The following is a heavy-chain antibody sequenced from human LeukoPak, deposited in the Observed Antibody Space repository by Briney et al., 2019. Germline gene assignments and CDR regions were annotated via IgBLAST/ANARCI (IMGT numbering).Heavy chain of an antibody. CDR1: GYTFTSYD. CDR2: MNPNSGNT. V-gene: IGHV1-8*01. D-gene: IGHD2-2*01. Sequence: ASVKVSCKASGYTFTSYDINWVRQATGQGLEWMGWMNPNSGNTGYAQKFQGRVTMTRNTSISTAYMELSSLRSEDTAVYYCARERGSTFRDIVVVPADYYMDVWGKGTTVTVSS. J-gene: IGHJ6*03. CDR3: ARERGSTFRDIVVVPADYYMDV.